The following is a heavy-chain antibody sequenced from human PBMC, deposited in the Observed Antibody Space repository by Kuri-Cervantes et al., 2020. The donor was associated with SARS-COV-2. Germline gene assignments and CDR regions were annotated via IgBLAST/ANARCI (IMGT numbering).Heavy chain of an antibody. CDR2: IIPIFGTA. Sequence: SVKVSCKASGGTFSSYAISWVRQAPGQGLEWMGGIIPIFGTANYAQKFQGGVTITADESTSTAYMELSSLRSEDTAVYYCAMLPRPRNAFDIWSKGQWYRLL. CDR3: AMLPRPRNAFDI. J-gene: IGHJ3*02. CDR1: GGTFSSYA. D-gene: IGHD3-16*01. V-gene: IGHV1-69*13.